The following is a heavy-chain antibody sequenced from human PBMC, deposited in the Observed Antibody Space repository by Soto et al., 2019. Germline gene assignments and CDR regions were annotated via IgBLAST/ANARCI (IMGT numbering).Heavy chain of an antibody. J-gene: IGHJ4*02. CDR1: GYTFTSYG. D-gene: IGHD6-13*01. Sequence: QVQLVQSGAEVKKPGASVKVSCKASGYTFTSYGISWVRQAPGQGLEWMGWISAYNGKPNYAQNLQFRVTMTTDTSTRTASMELRRLRSDATAVYYCARDSPAASPFDYWGQGTLVTVSS. V-gene: IGHV1-18*01. CDR2: ISAYNGKP. CDR3: ARDSPAASPFDY.